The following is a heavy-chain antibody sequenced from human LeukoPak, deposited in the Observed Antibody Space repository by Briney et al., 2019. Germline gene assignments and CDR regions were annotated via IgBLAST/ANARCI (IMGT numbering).Heavy chain of an antibody. V-gene: IGHV4-59*01. Sequence: PSETLSLTCTVSGASISSWYWSWIRQPPGKGLEWIGYIYGSGNTSYNPSLMSRLTMSIDTSKNQFSLKLTSVTAADTATYYCARETSLAGFASGLGFNYLGQGILVTVSS. CDR3: ARETSLAGFASGLGFNY. CDR2: IYGSGNT. D-gene: IGHD6-19*01. J-gene: IGHJ4*02. CDR1: GASISSWY.